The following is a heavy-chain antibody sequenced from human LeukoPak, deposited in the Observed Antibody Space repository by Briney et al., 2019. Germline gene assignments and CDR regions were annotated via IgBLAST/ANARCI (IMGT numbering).Heavy chain of an antibody. CDR2: AYYSGRT. D-gene: IGHD3-16*01. J-gene: IGHJ5*02. CDR3: ALRRLTRAQTIEDNWFDP. V-gene: IGHV4-61*08. CDR1: GGSVSSSGYS. Sequence: PSETLSLTCTVSGGSVSSSGYSWNWIRQPPGKTLEWIGYAYYSGRTNFNPSLKSRVTISLDTSKNQFSLRLTSVTGADACVYCCALRRLTRAQTIEDNWFDPWGQGTLVTVSS.